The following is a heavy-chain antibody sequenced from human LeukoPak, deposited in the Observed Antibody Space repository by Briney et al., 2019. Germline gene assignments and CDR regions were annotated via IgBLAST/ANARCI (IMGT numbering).Heavy chain of an antibody. CDR1: GFTFSSYG. J-gene: IGHJ4*02. Sequence: PGGSLRLSCAASGFTFSSYGMHWVRQAPGKVLEWVAFIRYDGSNKYYADSVKGRFTISRDNSKNTPYLHVNSLRPEDTAVYYCAGGDNPGYGDYDFDYWGQGTLVTVSS. CDR3: AGGDNPGYGDYDFDY. CDR2: IRYDGSNK. D-gene: IGHD4-17*01. V-gene: IGHV3-30*02.